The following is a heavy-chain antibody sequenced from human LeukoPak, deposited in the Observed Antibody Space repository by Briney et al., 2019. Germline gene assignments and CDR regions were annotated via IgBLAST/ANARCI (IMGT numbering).Heavy chain of an antibody. CDR2: IHTSGGS. J-gene: IGHJ4*02. Sequence: LSXTCXVSGXSXSHYYWSWIRQTPAKGLEWMGHIHTSGGSTYYPSLKSRLTISIDTSRNQLSLKLTSVTAADTAVYFCARLGSYHDFWGQGALVTVSS. V-gene: IGHV4-4*09. D-gene: IGHD1-26*01. CDR1: GXSXSHYY. CDR3: ARLGSYHDF.